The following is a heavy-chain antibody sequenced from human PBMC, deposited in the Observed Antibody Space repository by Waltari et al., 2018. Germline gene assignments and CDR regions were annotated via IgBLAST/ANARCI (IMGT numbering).Heavy chain of an antibody. CDR3: ASVGGDRLDYGDYVPLGY. D-gene: IGHD4-17*01. Sequence: QVQLVQSGAEVKKPGSSVKVSCKASGGTFSSYAISWVRQAPGQGLEWMGGIIPIFGTANYAQKFQGRVTITADESTSTAYMELSSLRSEDTAVYYCASVGGDRLDYGDYVPLGYWGQGTLVTVSS. V-gene: IGHV1-69*01. J-gene: IGHJ4*02. CDR1: GGTFSSYA. CDR2: IIPIFGTA.